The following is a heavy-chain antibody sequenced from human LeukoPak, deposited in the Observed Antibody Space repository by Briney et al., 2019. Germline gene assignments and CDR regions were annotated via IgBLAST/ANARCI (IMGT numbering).Heavy chain of an antibody. CDR3: ARESVGAAADISWFDP. D-gene: IGHD6-13*01. CDR1: GYTFTGYY. J-gene: IGHJ5*02. Sequence: HRASVKVSCKASGYTFTGYYMHWVRQAPGQELEWMGRINPNSGGTNYAQKFQGRVTMTRDTSISTAYMELSRLRSDDTAVYYCARESVGAAADISWFDPWGQGTLVTVSS. CDR2: INPNSGGT. V-gene: IGHV1-2*06.